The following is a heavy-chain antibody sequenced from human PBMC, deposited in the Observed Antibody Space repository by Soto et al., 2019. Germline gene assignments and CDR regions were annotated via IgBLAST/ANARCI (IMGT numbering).Heavy chain of an antibody. Sequence: AGGSLRLSCAASGFIFRSYGVHWVRQAPGQGLEWVAVISSDGSLKYYADSVQGRFTISRDNSNNMLYLQINSLRGEDSAVYNCARSGGSSAPATRYFEYWGQGTPVTVSS. CDR1: GFIFRSYG. V-gene: IGHV3-30-3*01. CDR2: ISSDGSLK. D-gene: IGHD3-16*01. J-gene: IGHJ4*02. CDR3: ARSGGSSAPATRYFEY.